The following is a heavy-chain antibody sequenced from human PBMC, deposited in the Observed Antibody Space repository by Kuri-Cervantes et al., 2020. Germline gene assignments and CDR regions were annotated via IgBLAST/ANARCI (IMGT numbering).Heavy chain of an antibody. CDR2: IYWDDDN. CDR1: VFSRSTTGVG. J-gene: IGHJ4*02. CDR3: AHSIASSGTFDY. Sequence: SGVTLTKPTQTFTLTCTFSVFSRSTTGVGVGWIRQPPGKALEWLAIIYWDDDNRYSPSLKSRLTITKDTSKNQVVLTMTNVDPVDTGTYYCAHSIASSGTFDYWGQGILVTVSS. D-gene: IGHD6-13*01. V-gene: IGHV2-5*02.